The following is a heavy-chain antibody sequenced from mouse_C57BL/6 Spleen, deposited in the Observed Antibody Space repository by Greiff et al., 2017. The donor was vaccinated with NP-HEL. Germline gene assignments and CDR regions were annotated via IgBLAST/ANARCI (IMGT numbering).Heavy chain of an antibody. D-gene: IGHD1-1*01. CDR1: GYTFTSYD. CDR3: ARDYGSSYVAMDY. Sequence: QVQLKESGPELVKPGASVKLSCKASGYTFTSYDINWVKQRPGQGLEWIGWIYPRDGSTKYNEKFKGKATLTVDTSSSTAYMELHSLTSEDSAVYFCARDYGSSYVAMDYWGQGTSVTVAS. CDR2: IYPRDGST. V-gene: IGHV1-85*01. J-gene: IGHJ4*01.